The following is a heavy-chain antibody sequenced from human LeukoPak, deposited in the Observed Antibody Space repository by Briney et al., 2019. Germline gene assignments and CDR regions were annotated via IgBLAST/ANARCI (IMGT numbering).Heavy chain of an antibody. CDR1: GFTFSSYW. CDR3: ARDWDDAFDI. Sequence: GGSLRLSCAASGFTFSSYWMHWVRQVPGKGLVWVSRISTDGSSTSYADSVEGRFTIARDNAKNTLYLQMNSLRAEDTAMYYCARDWDDAFDIWGQGTMVTVSS. CDR2: ISTDGSST. J-gene: IGHJ3*02. D-gene: IGHD1-26*01. V-gene: IGHV3-74*01.